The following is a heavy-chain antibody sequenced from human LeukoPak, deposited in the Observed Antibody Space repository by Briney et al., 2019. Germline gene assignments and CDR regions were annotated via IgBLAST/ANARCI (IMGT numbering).Heavy chain of an antibody. J-gene: IGHJ4*02. CDR2: ISYDGSNK. CDR1: GFTFLAYA. D-gene: IGHD3-16*02. CDR3: AKDGGSSDYVWGSYRPLDY. Sequence: GGSLRLSCAASGFTFLAYAMHWVRQTPGKGLEWLAVISYDGSNKYYADSVKGRFTVSRDNSKNTLYLQMNSLRAEDTAVYYCAKDGGSSDYVWGSYRPLDYWGQGTLVTVSS. V-gene: IGHV3-30*18.